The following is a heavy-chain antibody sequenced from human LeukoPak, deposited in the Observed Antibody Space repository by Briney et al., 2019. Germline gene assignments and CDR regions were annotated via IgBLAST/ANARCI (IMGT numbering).Heavy chain of an antibody. CDR3: ARDRLPPLGAFDI. D-gene: IGHD3-16*01. J-gene: IGHJ3*02. CDR2: IYSGGNT. Sequence: PGGSLRLSCAASGSTVSSNFMSCVRQAPGKGLEWVSVIYSGGNTYYADYVKGRFTISRDNSKNTLYLQMNSLRAEDTAVYHCARDRLPPLGAFDIWGQGTMVTVSS. CDR1: GSTVSSNF. V-gene: IGHV3-66*01.